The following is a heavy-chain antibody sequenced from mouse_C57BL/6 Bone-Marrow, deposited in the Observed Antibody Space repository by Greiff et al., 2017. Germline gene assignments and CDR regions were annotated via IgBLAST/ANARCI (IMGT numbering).Heavy chain of an antibody. CDR1: GYSITSGYY. V-gene: IGHV3-6*01. D-gene: IGHD1-1*01. CDR3: ARETTVVAYYFDY. Sequence: EVQVVESGPGLVKPSQSLSLTCSVTGYSITSGYYWNWIRQFPGNKLEWMGYISYDGSNNYNPSLKNRISITRDTSKTQFFLKLNSVTTEDTATYCGARETTVVAYYFDYWGQGTTLTVSS. CDR2: ISYDGSN. J-gene: IGHJ2*01.